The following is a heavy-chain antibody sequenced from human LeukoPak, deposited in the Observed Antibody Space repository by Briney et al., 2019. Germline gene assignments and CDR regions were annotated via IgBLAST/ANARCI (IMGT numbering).Heavy chain of an antibody. D-gene: IGHD5-18*01. CDR1: GFTFSSYT. Sequence: GESLRLSSAASGFTFSSYTMSWVRQAPGNGLGWVSYRSSNSSTIYCAHSVKGRFTISRDNAKNSLYLQMNSLRDEDTAVYYCARVGKDTAMVLHPDYWGQGTLVTVSS. CDR3: ARVGKDTAMVLHPDY. CDR2: RSSNSSTI. J-gene: IGHJ4*02. V-gene: IGHV3-48*02.